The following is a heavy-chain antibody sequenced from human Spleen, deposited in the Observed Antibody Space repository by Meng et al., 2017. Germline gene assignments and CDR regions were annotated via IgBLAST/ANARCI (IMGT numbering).Heavy chain of an antibody. CDR1: AGTFSSYA. CDR3: ARDLTGGGVDP. D-gene: IGHD3-16*01. V-gene: IGHV1-69*06. Sequence: SVNVSCKASAGTFSSYAISWVRQAPGQGLEWMGGIIPIFGTANYAQKFQGRVTITADKSTSTAYMELSSLRSEDTAVYYCARDLTGGGVDPWGQGTLVTVSS. CDR2: IIPIFGTA. J-gene: IGHJ5*02.